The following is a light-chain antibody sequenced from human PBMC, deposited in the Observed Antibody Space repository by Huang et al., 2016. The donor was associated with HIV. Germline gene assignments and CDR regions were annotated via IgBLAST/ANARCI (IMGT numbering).Light chain of an antibody. Sequence: EIVMTQSPATLSVSPGERATLSCRASQSVSRNLAWHQQKPGQAPRLLIYGTSTRATGIPARFIGSGSVTEFTLTISSLQSEDFAVYYCQQYNNWPYTFGQGTKLEIK. CDR1: QSVSRN. CDR2: GTS. CDR3: QQYNNWPYT. V-gene: IGKV3-15*01. J-gene: IGKJ2*01.